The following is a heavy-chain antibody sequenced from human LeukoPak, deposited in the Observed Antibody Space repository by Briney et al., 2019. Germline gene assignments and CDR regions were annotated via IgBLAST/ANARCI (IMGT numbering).Heavy chain of an antibody. Sequence: NPGGSLRLSCAASGFTLNTYSMNWVRQAPGKGLEWVSSISSTGSDMYYVDSVKGRFTISRDNAKNSLFLQVNSLRAEDTAVYYCARDRGAARPNDYWGQGTLVTVSS. CDR1: GFTLNTYS. CDR2: ISSTGSDM. D-gene: IGHD6-6*01. CDR3: ARDRGAARPNDY. J-gene: IGHJ4*02. V-gene: IGHV3-21*04.